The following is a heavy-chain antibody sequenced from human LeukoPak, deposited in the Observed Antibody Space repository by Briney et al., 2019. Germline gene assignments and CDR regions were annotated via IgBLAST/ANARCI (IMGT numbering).Heavy chain of an antibody. CDR3: ARAYNTLTGELDS. D-gene: IGHD3-9*01. J-gene: IGHJ4*02. CDR2: INPNSGGA. CDR1: GYTFTGYY. Sequence: ASVKVSCKASGYTFTGYYMHWVRQAPGQGLEWMGWINPNSGGANYAQKFQGRVIMTRDTSISTAYMELSRLRSDDTAVYYCARAYNTLTGELDSWGQGTLVTVSS. V-gene: IGHV1-2*02.